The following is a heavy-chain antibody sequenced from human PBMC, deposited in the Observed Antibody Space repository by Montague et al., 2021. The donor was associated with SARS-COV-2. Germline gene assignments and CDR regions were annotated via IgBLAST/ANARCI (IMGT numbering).Heavy chain of an antibody. D-gene: IGHD4-11*01. Sequence: SETLSLTCAVYGGSFSGYYWTWIRQSPRKGLEWSGEINHSGSTKYNPSLKSRVTISVDTSKNQFSLKLSSVTAADTAVYYCACGEITTRGLIYYYGMDVWGQGATVTVSS. CDR2: INHSGST. CDR3: ACGEITTRGLIYYYGMDV. V-gene: IGHV4-34*01. J-gene: IGHJ6*02. CDR1: GGSFSGYY.